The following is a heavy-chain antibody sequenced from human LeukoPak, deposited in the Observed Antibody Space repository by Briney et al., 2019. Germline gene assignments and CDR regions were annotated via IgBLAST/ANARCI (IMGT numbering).Heavy chain of an antibody. Sequence: ASVKVSCKASGYTFTSYDINWVRQAPGQGLEWMGWMNPNSGNTGYAQKFQGRVIMTKNTSITTAYMDLSRMRSEDTAVYYCARALSWTTESYYYMDVWGKGTTVTVSS. CDR1: GYTFTSYD. CDR2: MNPNSGNT. J-gene: IGHJ6*03. D-gene: IGHD3/OR15-3a*01. V-gene: IGHV1-8*01. CDR3: ARALSWTTESYYYMDV.